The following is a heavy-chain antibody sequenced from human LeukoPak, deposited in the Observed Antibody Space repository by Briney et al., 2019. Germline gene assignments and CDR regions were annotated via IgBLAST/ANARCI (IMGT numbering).Heavy chain of an antibody. D-gene: IGHD3-10*01. CDR3: AKDLWDSGSQAYFDY. CDR2: VSGSGGST. J-gene: IGHJ4*02. Sequence: GGSLRLSCAASGFTVSSNYMSWVRQAPGKGLEWVSGVSGSGGSTHYADSVKGRFTISRDNSKNTLYLQMNSLRAEDTAVYYCAKDLWDSGSQAYFDYWGQGTLVTVSS. CDR1: GFTVSSNY. V-gene: IGHV3-23*01.